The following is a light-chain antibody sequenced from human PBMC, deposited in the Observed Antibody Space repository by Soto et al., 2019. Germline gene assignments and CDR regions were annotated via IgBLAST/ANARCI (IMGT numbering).Light chain of an antibody. Sequence: DIQMTQSPSSLSASVGDRVTITCRASQGVSSYLIWYQQRQGRAPKLLIYAASNLLSGVPSRFSGSGSGTNFTLNINRLQPEDFATYYWQQSYRTPHTFGQGTKLETK. V-gene: IGKV1-39*01. CDR2: AAS. J-gene: IGKJ2*01. CDR3: QQSYRTPHT. CDR1: QGVSSY.